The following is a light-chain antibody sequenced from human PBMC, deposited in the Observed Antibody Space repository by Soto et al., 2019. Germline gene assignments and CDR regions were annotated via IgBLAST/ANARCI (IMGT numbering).Light chain of an antibody. CDR2: EVN. CDR1: ISDISDNKY. CDR3: NSYVGSNNYV. Sequence: QSALTQPPSASGSPGQSVTISCTGTISDISDNKYVSWFQQHPGKAPKVLIYEVNKRASGVPDRFSGSKSGNTASLTVSGLRADDEADYYCNSYVGSNNYVFGTGTKVTVL. V-gene: IGLV2-8*01. J-gene: IGLJ1*01.